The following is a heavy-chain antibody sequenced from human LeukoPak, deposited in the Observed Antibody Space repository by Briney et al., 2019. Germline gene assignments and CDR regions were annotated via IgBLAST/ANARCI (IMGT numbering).Heavy chain of an antibody. J-gene: IGHJ4*02. D-gene: IGHD3-3*01. CDR3: AREITIFGVVLFDY. CDR2: INPNSGGT. V-gene: IGHV1-2*02. Sequence: ASVKVPCKASGYTFTGYYMHWVRQAPGQGLEWMGWINPNSGGTNYAQKFQGRVTMTRDTSISTAYMELSRLRSDDTAVYYCAREITIFGVVLFDYWGQGTLVTVSS. CDR1: GYTFTGYY.